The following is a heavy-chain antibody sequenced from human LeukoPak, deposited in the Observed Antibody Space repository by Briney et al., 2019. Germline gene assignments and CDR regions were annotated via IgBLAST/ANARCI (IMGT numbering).Heavy chain of an antibody. V-gene: IGHV4-4*07. D-gene: IGHD2-15*01. CDR3: ARHDVVSRAFDI. J-gene: IGHJ3*02. Sequence: SETLSLTCTVSGGSISSYYWSWIRQPAGKGLEWIGRIYTSGSTNYNPSLKSRVTVSVDTSKNQFSLNVSSVTAADTAVYYCARHDVVSRAFDIWGPGTMVTVSS. CDR2: IYTSGST. CDR1: GGSISSYY.